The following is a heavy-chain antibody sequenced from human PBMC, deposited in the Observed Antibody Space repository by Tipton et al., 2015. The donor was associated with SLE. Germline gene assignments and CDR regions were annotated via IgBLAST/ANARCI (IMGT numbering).Heavy chain of an antibody. J-gene: IGHJ3*02. V-gene: IGHV3-23*01. D-gene: IGHD3-10*01. CDR1: GFTFSDYV. Sequence: GSLRLSCAASGFTFSDYVMNWVRQAPGKGLEWVSGVSGSGDSTFYLDSVKGRFTISRDNSKNTLYLQINSLRAEDTAVYYCVRDSGDKGPYDIWGQGTMVTVSS. CDR2: VSGSGDST. CDR3: VRDSGDKGPYDI.